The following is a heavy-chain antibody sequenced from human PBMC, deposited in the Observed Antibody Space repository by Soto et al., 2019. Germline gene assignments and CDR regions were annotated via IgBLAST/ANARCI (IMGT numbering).Heavy chain of an antibody. J-gene: IGHJ5*02. D-gene: IGHD3-3*01. CDR3: ARGDDVQDDFRGSAP. CDR2: MNPNSGNT. V-gene: IGHV1-8*01. CDR1: GDTFTSYD. Sequence: GASVKVSCKASGDTFTSYDINWVRQATGQGLEWMGWMNPNSGNTGYAQKFQGRVTMTRNTSISTAYMELSSLRSEDTAVYYCARGDDVQDDFRGSAPRGNGTLVPVS.